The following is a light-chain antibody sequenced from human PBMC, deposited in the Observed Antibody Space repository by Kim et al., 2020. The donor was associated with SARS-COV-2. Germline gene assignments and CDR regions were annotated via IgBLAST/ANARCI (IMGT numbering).Light chain of an antibody. CDR1: QSLVHSDGNTF. V-gene: IGKV2-30*02. Sequence: DVVMTQSPLSLPVPLGQPASISCRSSQSLVHSDGNTFLNWFHQRPGQSPRRLIYKVSNRDSGVPDKISGSGSGTDFTLKIRRVEAEDVGIYYCMQGTHWPWTFGPGTKVDIK. J-gene: IGKJ1*01. CDR3: MQGTHWPWT. CDR2: KVS.